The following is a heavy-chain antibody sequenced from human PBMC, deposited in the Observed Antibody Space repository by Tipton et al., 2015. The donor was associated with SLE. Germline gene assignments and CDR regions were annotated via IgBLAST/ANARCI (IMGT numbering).Heavy chain of an antibody. CDR1: GGSISNSSYY. D-gene: IGHD1-26*01. J-gene: IGHJ4*02. CDR3: AIHTGIVGATPFVY. V-gene: IGHV4-39*01. CDR2: IYYSGST. Sequence: LRPSCTVSGGSISNSSYYWGWIRQPPGKGLEWIGSIYYSGSTYYNPSLKSRVTISVDTSKNQFSLKLSSVTAADTAVYYCAIHTGIVGATPFVYWGQGTLVTVSS.